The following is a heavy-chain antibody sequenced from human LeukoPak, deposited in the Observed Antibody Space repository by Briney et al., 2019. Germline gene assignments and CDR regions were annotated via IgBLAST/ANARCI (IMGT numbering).Heavy chain of an antibody. CDR1: GGTFSSYA. Sequence: ASVKVSCKASGGTFSSYAISWVRQAPGQGLEWMGGIIPIFGTANYAQKFQGRVTITTDEPTSTAYMELSSLRSEDTAVYYCARGGYGDYRHWGQGTLVTVSS. J-gene: IGHJ4*02. D-gene: IGHD4-17*01. V-gene: IGHV1-69*05. CDR2: IIPIFGTA. CDR3: ARGGYGDYRH.